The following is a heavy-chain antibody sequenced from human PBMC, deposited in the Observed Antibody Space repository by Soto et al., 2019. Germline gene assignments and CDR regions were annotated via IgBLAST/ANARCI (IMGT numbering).Heavy chain of an antibody. CDR3: ARVSSSGTNDLDC. CDR1: GFTFSDHY. D-gene: IGHD1-26*01. V-gene: IGHV3-72*01. Sequence: GGSLRLSCAASGFTFSDHYMDWVRQAPGKGLEWVGRSRNKANRYTTEYAASVKGRFTVSRDESNNSWYLQMNSLKAEDTAVYYCARVSSSGTNDLDCWGQGTLVTVSS. J-gene: IGHJ4*02. CDR2: SRNKANRYTT.